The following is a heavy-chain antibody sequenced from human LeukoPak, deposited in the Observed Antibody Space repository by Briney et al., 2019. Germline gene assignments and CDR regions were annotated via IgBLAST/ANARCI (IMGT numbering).Heavy chain of an antibody. CDR2: INTDGTTT. CDR1: GFTFSTYW. V-gene: IGHV3-74*01. D-gene: IGHD2-2*01. Sequence: GGSLRLSCAASGFTFSTYWMHWVRQAPGKGLGWVSRINTDGTTTTYADSVKGGFTISRDNVKDTLYRQMNSLRAEDTAVYYCARDCRRTSCHPFDYWGQATLVTVSS. J-gene: IGHJ4*02. CDR3: ARDCRRTSCHPFDY.